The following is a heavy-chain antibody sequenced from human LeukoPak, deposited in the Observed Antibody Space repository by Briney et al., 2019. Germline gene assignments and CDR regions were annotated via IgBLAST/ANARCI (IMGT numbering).Heavy chain of an antibody. D-gene: IGHD6-13*01. CDR1: GGSSSSGSHF. Sequence: PSETLSLTCTVSGGSSSSGSHFWSWIRQPAGQVLEWIGRICFSGSTSYNPSLKSRATISVDTSRNQFSLKLSSVTAADTAIYYCAKRDSSPGAFDIWGQGTMVTVSS. CDR3: AKRDSSPGAFDI. V-gene: IGHV4-61*02. CDR2: ICFSGST. J-gene: IGHJ3*02.